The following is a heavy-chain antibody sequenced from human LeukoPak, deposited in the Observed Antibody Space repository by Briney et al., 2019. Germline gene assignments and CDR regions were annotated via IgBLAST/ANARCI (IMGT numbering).Heavy chain of an antibody. CDR2: IYDSGSS. V-gene: IGHV4-59*01. CDR3: ASSRGYSYGLFDY. Sequence: SETLSLTCTVSSGSISSYYWSWIRQPPGKGLEWIGYIYDSGSSNYNPSLKSRVTMSVDTSKNQFSLKLSSVTAADTAVYYCASSRGYSYGLFDYWGQGTLVTVSS. CDR1: SGSISSYY. D-gene: IGHD5-18*01. J-gene: IGHJ4*02.